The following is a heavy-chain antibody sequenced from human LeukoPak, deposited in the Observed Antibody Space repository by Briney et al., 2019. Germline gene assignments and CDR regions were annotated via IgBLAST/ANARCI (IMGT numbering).Heavy chain of an antibody. J-gene: IGHJ3*02. CDR1: GFTVSSNY. V-gene: IGHV3-66*01. CDR3: AREVVVAATHNSDAFDI. Sequence: PGGSLRLSCAASGFTVSSNYMSWVRQAPGKGLEWVSVIYSGGSTYYADSVKGRFTISRDNSKNTLYLQMNSLRAEDTAVYYCAREVVVAATHNSDAFDIWGQGTMVTVSS. D-gene: IGHD2-15*01. CDR2: IYSGGST.